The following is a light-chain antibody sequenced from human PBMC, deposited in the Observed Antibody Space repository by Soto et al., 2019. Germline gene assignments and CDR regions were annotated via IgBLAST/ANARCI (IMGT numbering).Light chain of an antibody. V-gene: IGLV2-11*01. CDR1: SSDVGAYKF. CDR3: CSYAGTYTGV. CDR2: DVS. J-gene: IGLJ3*02. Sequence: QSALTQPRSLSGSPGQSVTISCTGTSSDVGAYKFVSWYQQHPGKAPKLMIYDVSKRPSGVPDRFSGSKSANTASLTISGLQAEDEADYYCCSYAGTYTGVFGGGTQLTVL.